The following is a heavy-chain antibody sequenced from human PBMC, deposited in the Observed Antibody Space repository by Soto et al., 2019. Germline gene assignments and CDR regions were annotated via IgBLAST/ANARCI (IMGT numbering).Heavy chain of an antibody. J-gene: IGHJ6*02. V-gene: IGHV4-59*01. CDR2: IYYSGST. D-gene: IGHD3-3*01. CDR3: ARGQVVYYDFWSGYSGRVPNGMDV. CDR1: GGSISSYY. Sequence: NPSETLSLTCTVSGGSISSYYWSWIRQPPGKGLEWIGYIYYSGSTNYNPSLKSRVTISVDTSKNQFSLKLSSVTAADTAVYYCARGQVVYYDFWSGYSGRVPNGMDVWGQGTTVTVSS.